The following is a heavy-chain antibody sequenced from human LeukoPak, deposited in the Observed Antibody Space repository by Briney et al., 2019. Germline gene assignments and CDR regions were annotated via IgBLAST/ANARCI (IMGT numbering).Heavy chain of an antibody. CDR3: ARDQMTTLDY. Sequence: ASVKVSCKASGYTFTSYYMQWVRPAPGQGLEWMGIINPSGGSTRYAQKFQGRVTMTRDTSTSTVYMEVSSLRSEDTAVYYCARDQMTTLDYWGQGTLVTVSS. CDR1: GYTFTSYY. J-gene: IGHJ4*02. V-gene: IGHV1-46*01. D-gene: IGHD1-1*01. CDR2: INPSGGST.